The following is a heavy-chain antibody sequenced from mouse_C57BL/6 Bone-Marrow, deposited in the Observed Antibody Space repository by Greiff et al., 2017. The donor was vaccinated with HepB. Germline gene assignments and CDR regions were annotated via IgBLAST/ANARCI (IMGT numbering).Heavy chain of an antibody. CDR3: ARPTMVTAAWFAY. Sequence: EVKLMESGGGLVQPGESLKLSCESTEYEFPSHDMSWVRKTPEKRLELVAAINSDGGSTDYPDTMERRFIFSRDNTKKTLYLQMSSLRSEDTALYYCARPTMVTAAWFAYWGQGTLVTVSA. CDR1: EYEFPSHD. J-gene: IGHJ3*01. CDR2: INSDGGST. V-gene: IGHV5-2*01. D-gene: IGHD2-1*01.